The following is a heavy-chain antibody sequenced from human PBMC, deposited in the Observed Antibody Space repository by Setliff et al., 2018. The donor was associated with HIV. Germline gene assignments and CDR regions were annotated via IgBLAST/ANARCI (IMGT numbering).Heavy chain of an antibody. V-gene: IGHV4-59*08. CDR2: GNHSGSS. CDR3: AIWGEPAQRAFDI. Sequence: SETLSLTCTVSGASINDYYWNWIRESPGKGLEWIGYGNHSGSSNYNPSLNRRFTISVDTSKSQFSLKATSVTAEDTAVYYCAIWGEPAQRAFDIWGQGTLVTVSS. D-gene: IGHD3-16*01. CDR1: GASINDYY. J-gene: IGHJ3*02.